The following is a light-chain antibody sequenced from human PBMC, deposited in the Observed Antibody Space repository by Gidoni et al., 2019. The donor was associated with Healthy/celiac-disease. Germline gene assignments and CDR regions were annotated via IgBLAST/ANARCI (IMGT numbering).Light chain of an antibody. CDR2: AAS. CDR3: QQSYSTPFT. Sequence: DIQMTKTPSSLYASVGDRVTITCRASQSISSYLNWYQQKPGKAPKLLIYAASSLQSGVPSRFSGSGSVTDFTLTISSLQPEDFATYYCQQSYSTPFTFGPXTKVDIK. J-gene: IGKJ3*01. CDR1: QSISSY. V-gene: IGKV1-39*01.